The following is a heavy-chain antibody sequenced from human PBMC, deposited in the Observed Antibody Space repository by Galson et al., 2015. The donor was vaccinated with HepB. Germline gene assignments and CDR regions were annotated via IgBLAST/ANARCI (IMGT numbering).Heavy chain of an antibody. V-gene: IGHV3-30*18. J-gene: IGHJ4*02. CDR1: GFTFSSYG. D-gene: IGHD6-13*01. Sequence: SLRLSCAASGFTFSSYGMHWVRQAPGKGLEWVAVISYDGSNKYYADSVKGRFTISRDNSKNTLYLQMNSLRAEDTAVYYCAKDLERRAVAAAGNWGQGTLVTVSS. CDR2: ISYDGSNK. CDR3: AKDLERRAVAAAGN.